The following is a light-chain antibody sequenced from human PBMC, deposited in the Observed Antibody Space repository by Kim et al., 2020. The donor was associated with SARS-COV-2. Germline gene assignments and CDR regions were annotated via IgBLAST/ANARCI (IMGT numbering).Light chain of an antibody. CDR2: QDN. Sequence: SVSPGQTASITCSGHKLGNKYACWYQQKPGQSPVLVIYQDNRRPSGIPERFSGSNSGNTATLTISGTQAIDEADYYCQVWDSSTWVFGGGTQLTVL. J-gene: IGLJ3*02. V-gene: IGLV3-1*01. CDR1: KLGNKY. CDR3: QVWDSSTWV.